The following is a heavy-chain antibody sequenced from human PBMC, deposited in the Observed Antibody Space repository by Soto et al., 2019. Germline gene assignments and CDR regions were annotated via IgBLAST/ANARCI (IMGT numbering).Heavy chain of an antibody. CDR1: GFTFSSYE. CDR3: ARGDTVTNYYYYGMDV. V-gene: IGHV3-48*03. D-gene: IGHD4-4*01. CDR2: ISSSGSTI. Sequence: GGSLRLSCAASGFTFSSYEMNWVRQAPGKGLERVSYISSSGSTIYYADSVKGRFTISRDNAKNSLYLQMNSLRAEDTAVYYCARGDTVTNYYYYGMDVWGQGTTVTVSS. J-gene: IGHJ6*02.